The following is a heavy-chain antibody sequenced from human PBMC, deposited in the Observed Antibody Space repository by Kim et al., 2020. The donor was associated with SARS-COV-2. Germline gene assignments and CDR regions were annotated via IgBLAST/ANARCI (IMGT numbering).Heavy chain of an antibody. CDR3: AKCGSSYGNDAFDV. D-gene: IGHD5-18*01. CDR1: GFTFDSYA. V-gene: IGHV3-23*01. J-gene: IGHJ3*01. CDR2: IKGGGGNT. Sequence: GGSLRLSCAASGFTFDSYAMNWVRQAPGKGLEWVAFIKGGGGNTFYADSVKGRFTITRDNSKNTLYLQMNSLRAEDTAVYYCAKCGSSYGNDAFDVWCQGAMVTVSS.